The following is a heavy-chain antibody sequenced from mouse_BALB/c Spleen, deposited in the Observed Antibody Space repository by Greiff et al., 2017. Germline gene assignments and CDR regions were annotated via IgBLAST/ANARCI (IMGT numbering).Heavy chain of an antibody. J-gene: IGHJ3*01. CDR1: GFAFSSYD. CDR2: ISSGGGST. V-gene: IGHV5-12-1*01. CDR3: ARRGDGFSFAY. Sequence: EVKLMESGGGLVKPGGSLKLSCAASGFAFSSYDMSWVRQTPEKRLEWVAYISSGGGSTYYPDTVKGRFTISRDNAKNTLYLQMSSLKSEDTAMYYCARRGDGFSFAYWGQGTLVTVSA. D-gene: IGHD2-3*01.